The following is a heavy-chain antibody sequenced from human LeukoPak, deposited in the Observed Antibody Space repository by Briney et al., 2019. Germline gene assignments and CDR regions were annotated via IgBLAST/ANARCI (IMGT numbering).Heavy chain of an antibody. V-gene: IGHV4-34*01. CDR2: INHSGST. D-gene: IGHD3-10*01. CDR3: ARGRATYYYGSGNDY. Sequence: SETLPLTCAVYGGSFSGYYWSWIRQPPGKGLEWIGEINHSGSTNYNPSLKSRVTISVDTSKNQFSLKLSSVTAADTAVYYCARGRATYYYGSGNDYWGQGTLVTVSS. CDR1: GGSFSGYY. J-gene: IGHJ4*02.